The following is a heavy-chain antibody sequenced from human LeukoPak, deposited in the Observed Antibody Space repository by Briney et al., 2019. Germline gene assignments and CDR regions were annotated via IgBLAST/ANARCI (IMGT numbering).Heavy chain of an antibody. V-gene: IGHV1-8*01. CDR1: GYTFSSFD. D-gene: IGHD3-22*01. CDR3: ADPDR. J-gene: IGHJ1*01. Sequence: GASVKVSCKASGYTFSSFDINWVRQAPGQGLEWMGWMNPNSGNSGFAQKFQGRVIMTRNTSIATAYMEVTNLRFDDTAVYYCADPDRWGQGTLVTVSS. CDR2: MNPNSGNS.